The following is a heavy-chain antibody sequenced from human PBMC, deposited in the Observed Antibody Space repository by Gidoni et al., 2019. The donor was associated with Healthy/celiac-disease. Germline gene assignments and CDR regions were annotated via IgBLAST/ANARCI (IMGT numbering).Heavy chain of an antibody. V-gene: IGHV3-33*01. CDR2: IWYDGSNK. CDR3: ARERADTTVTITGDIYGMDV. CDR1: GFTFSSYG. J-gene: IGHJ6*02. D-gene: IGHD4-17*01. Sequence: QVQLVESGGGVVQPGRSLRLSCAASGFTFSSYGMHWVRQAPGKGLEWVAVIWYDGSNKYYADSVKGRFTISRDNSKNTLYLQMNSLRAEDTAVYYCARERADTTVTITGDIYGMDVWGQGTTVTVSS.